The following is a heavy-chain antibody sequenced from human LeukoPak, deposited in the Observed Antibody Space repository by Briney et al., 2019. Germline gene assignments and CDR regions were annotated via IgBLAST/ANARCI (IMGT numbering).Heavy chain of an antibody. CDR3: ARHPPRMYSSSWAQFDY. V-gene: IGHV1-2*02. D-gene: IGHD6-13*01. CDR2: INPNSGGT. CDR1: GYTFTGYY. Sequence: GASVKVSCKASGYTFTGYYMHWVRQAPGQGLEWMGWINPNSGGTNYAQKFQGRVTMTRDTSISTAYMELSRLRSDDTAVYYCARHPPRMYSSSWAQFDYWGQGTLVTVSS. J-gene: IGHJ4*02.